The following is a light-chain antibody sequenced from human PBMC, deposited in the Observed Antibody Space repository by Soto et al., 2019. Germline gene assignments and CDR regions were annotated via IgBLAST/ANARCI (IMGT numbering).Light chain of an antibody. CDR2: GAS. CDR3: QQYGSSLLT. CDR1: QSVSSSY. J-gene: IGKJ5*01. Sequence: EIVLTQSPGTLSLSPGERATLSCRASQSVSSSYLAWYQQKPGQAPRLLIYGASSRATGIPDRFSGSGSGTDSTLTMSRLEPENFAVDYCQQYGSSLLTFGEGTRLEIK. V-gene: IGKV3-20*01.